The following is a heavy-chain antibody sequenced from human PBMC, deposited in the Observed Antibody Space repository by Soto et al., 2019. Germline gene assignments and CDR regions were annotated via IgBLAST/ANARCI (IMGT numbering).Heavy chain of an antibody. CDR1: AGSFSGYY. D-gene: IGHD3-10*01. J-gene: IGHJ4*02. V-gene: IGHV4-34*01. Sequence: NPSETLSLTSAVYAGSFSGYYWSWIRQPPGKGLEWIGEINHSGSTNYNPSLKSRVTISVDTSKNQFSLKLSSVTAADTAVYYCARTRPAMVRGEKRPGFDYWGQGTLVTVSS. CDR2: INHSGST. CDR3: ARTRPAMVRGEKRPGFDY.